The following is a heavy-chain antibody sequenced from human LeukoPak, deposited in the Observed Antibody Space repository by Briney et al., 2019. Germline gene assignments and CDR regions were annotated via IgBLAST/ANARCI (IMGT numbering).Heavy chain of an antibody. CDR1: GFTFSSYS. CDR2: ISSSSSTI. Sequence: PGGSLRLSCSASGFTFSSYSMNWVRQAPGKGLEWVSYISSSSSTIYYADSVKGRFTISRDNAKNSLDLQMNSLRAEDTAAYYGSRRRTMAEYFDYWDQGTRVTGSS. V-gene: IGHV3-48*01. J-gene: IGHJ4*02. CDR3: SRRRTMAEYFDY. D-gene: IGHD5-24*01.